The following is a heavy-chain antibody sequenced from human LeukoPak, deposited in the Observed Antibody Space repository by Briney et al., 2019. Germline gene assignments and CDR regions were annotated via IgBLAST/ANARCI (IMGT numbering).Heavy chain of an antibody. CDR1: GGSFSGYY. V-gene: IGHV4-34*01. CDR3: AGVRGSGRRNWFDP. Sequence: SETLSLTCAVYGGSFSGYYWSWIRQPPGKGLEWIGEIYHSGSTNYNPSLKSRVTISVDTSKNQFSLKLSSVTAADTAVYYCAGVRGSGRRNWFDPWGKGTPVTASS. J-gene: IGHJ5*02. D-gene: IGHD2-15*01. CDR2: IYHSGST.